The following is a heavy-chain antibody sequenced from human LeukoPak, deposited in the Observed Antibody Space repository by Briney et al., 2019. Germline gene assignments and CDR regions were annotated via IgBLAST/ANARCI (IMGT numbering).Heavy chain of an antibody. Sequence: AGGSLRLSCAASGFTFSSYSMNWIRQPPGKGLEWVPSIISSSSSMYYADSVKGRFTISRDNAKNSLYLQMNSLRAEDTAVYYCAREPFWSGYYSNLHFDYWGQGTLVTVSS. CDR2: IISSSSSM. V-gene: IGHV3-21*01. D-gene: IGHD3-3*01. CDR1: GFTFSSYS. CDR3: AREPFWSGYYSNLHFDY. J-gene: IGHJ4*02.